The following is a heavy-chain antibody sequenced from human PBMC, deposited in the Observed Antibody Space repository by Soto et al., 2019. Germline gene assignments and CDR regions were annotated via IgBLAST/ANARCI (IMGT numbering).Heavy chain of an antibody. CDR3: ARGSYSSGYYVGYFQH. Sequence: GASVKVSCKASGYTFTSYAMHWVRQAPGQGLEWMGGIIPIFGTANYAQKFQGRVTITADESTSTAYMELSSLRSEDTAVYYCARGSYSSGYYVGYFQHWGQGTLVTVSS. D-gene: IGHD3-22*01. CDR2: IIPIFGTA. V-gene: IGHV1-69*13. CDR1: GYTFTSYA. J-gene: IGHJ1*01.